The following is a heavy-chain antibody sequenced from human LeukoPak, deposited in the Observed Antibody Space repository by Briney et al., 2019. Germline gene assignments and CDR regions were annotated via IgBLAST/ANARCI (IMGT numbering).Heavy chain of an antibody. CDR2: IIPLFGTA. D-gene: IGHD2-15*01. J-gene: IGHJ4*02. V-gene: IGHV1-69*13. CDR3: ARERYCSGGSCYLPFDY. Sequence: SVKVSCKASGGTFSSYAISWVRQAPGQGLEWMGGIIPLFGTANYAQKFQGRVTITADESTSTAYMELSSLRSEDTAVYYCARERYCSGGSCYLPFDYWGQGTLVTVSS. CDR1: GGTFSSYA.